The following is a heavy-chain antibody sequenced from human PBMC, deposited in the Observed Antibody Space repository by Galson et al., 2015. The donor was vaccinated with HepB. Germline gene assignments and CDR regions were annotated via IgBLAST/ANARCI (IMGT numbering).Heavy chain of an antibody. CDR1: GYTFTSNG. J-gene: IGHJ6*02. D-gene: IGHD2-8*02. V-gene: IGHV1-18*04. Sequence: SVKVSCKASGYTFTSNGISWVRQAPGQGLEWMGWISASNGNTNYAQMLQGRVTMTTDTSTSTAYMQLRSLTSDDTAVYYCASHGVLVVYTGGYYYDMDVWGQGTTVTVSS. CDR2: ISASNGNT. CDR3: ASHGVLVVYTGGYYYDMDV.